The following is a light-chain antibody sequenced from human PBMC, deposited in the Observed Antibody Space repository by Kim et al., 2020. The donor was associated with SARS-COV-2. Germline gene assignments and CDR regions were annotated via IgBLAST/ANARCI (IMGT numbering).Light chain of an antibody. Sequence: GQRVTISCSGSSSNIGSNAINWYRHLPRTAPRLLIYTNNQRPSGVPDRFSGSKSGTSASLAISGLQSEDEADYYCASWDDSLNGWVFGGGTQLTVL. CDR1: SSNIGSNA. V-gene: IGLV1-44*01. J-gene: IGLJ3*02. CDR3: ASWDDSLNGWV. CDR2: TNN.